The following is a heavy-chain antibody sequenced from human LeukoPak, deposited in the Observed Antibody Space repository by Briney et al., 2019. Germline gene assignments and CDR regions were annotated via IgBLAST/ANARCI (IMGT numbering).Heavy chain of an antibody. Sequence: ASVKVSCKASGGTFSSYAISWVRQAPGQGLEWMGGIFPIFGTANYAQKFQGRVTITADESTSTAYMELSSLRSEDTAVYYCARVGVVYCSSTSCPKAPTNYYYYGMDVWGKGTTVTASS. CDR1: GGTFSSYA. J-gene: IGHJ6*04. D-gene: IGHD2-2*01. CDR3: ARVGVVYCSSTSCPKAPTNYYYYGMDV. CDR2: IFPIFGTA. V-gene: IGHV1-69*01.